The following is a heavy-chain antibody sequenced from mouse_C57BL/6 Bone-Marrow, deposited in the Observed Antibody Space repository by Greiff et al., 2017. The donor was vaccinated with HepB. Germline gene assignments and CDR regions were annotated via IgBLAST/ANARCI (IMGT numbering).Heavy chain of an antibody. CDR3: ARGAGAY. CDR2: IWSGGST. Sequence: QVQLQQSGPGLVQPSQSLSITCTVSGFSLTSYGVHWVRQSPGKGLEWLGVIWSGGSTDYNAAFISRLSISKDNSKSQVFFKMNSLQADDTAIYYCARGAGAYWGQGTLVTVSA. CDR1: GFSLTSYG. J-gene: IGHJ3*01. V-gene: IGHV2-2*01.